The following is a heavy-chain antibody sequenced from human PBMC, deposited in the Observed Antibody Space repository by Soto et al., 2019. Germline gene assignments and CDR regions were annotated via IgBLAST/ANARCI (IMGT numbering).Heavy chain of an antibody. D-gene: IGHD2-21*02. CDR1: GFTLDDYG. V-gene: IGHV3-20*01. CDR2: SNWNGGST. J-gene: IGHJ6*03. Sequence: GGALRLSCAGSGFTLDDYGMSLGRQAPGKGLEWVSGSNWNGGSTGYADSVKGRFTISRDNAKNSLYLQMNSLRAEDTALYHCAREVTSRASYYIDVWGKGTTVTGSS. CDR3: AREVTSRASYYIDV.